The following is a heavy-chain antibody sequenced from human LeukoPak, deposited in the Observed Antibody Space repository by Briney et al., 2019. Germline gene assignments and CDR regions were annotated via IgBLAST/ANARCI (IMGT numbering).Heavy chain of an antibody. Sequence: RASVKVSCKASGYTFTGYYMHWVRQAPGQGLEWMGWINPNSGGTNYAQKFQGRVTMTRDTSISTAYMELSRLRSDDTAVYYCARDRGMTGYYRYYYYYMDVWGKGTTVTVSS. CDR1: GYTFTGYY. J-gene: IGHJ6*03. CDR2: INPNSGGT. V-gene: IGHV1-2*02. D-gene: IGHD3-9*01. CDR3: ARDRGMTGYYRYYYYYMDV.